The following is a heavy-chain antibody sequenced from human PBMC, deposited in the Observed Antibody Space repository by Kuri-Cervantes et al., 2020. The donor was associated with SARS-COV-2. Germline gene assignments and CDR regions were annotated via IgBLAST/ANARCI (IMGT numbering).Heavy chain of an antibody. CDR1: GYTFTSSG. CDR3: ARDRGSSGWSWVYYYYGMDV. CDR2: INAGNDNT. J-gene: IGHJ6*02. V-gene: IGHV1-18*01. Sequence: ASVKVSCKASGYTFTSSGIGWVRQAPGQRLEWMGWINAGNDNTKYSQKFQGRVTITRDTSAGTAYMELRSLRSDDTAVYYCARDRGSSGWSWVYYYYGMDVWGQGTTVTVSS. D-gene: IGHD6-19*01.